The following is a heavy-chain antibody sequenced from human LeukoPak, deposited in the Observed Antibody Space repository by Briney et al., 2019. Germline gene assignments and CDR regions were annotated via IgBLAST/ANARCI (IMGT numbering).Heavy chain of an antibody. J-gene: IGHJ4*02. CDR1: GFTFASYS. D-gene: IGHD1-1*01. CDR2: ISGDSTYI. V-gene: IGHV3-21*01. CDR3: ARVSGRLERQSDLDY. Sequence: GGSLRLSCAASGFTFASYSMNWVRQAPGKGLEWVSSISGDSTYIYNAGSVKGRFTISRDNAQASLYLQMICLRADDPAVYYCARVSGRLERQSDLDYWGQGTLVIVSS.